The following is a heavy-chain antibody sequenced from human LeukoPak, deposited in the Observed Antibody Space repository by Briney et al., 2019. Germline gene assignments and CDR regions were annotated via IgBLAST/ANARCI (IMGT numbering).Heavy chain of an antibody. Sequence: GGSLRLSCAASGFTFSSYAMHWVRQAPGKGLEWVAVISYDGSSKYYADSAKGRFTISRDNSKNTLYLQMNSLRAEDTAVYYCARVQGITGTTGAFDIWGQGTMVTVSS. J-gene: IGHJ3*02. CDR1: GFTFSSYA. CDR3: ARVQGITGTTGAFDI. CDR2: ISYDGSSK. D-gene: IGHD1-7*01. V-gene: IGHV3-30*04.